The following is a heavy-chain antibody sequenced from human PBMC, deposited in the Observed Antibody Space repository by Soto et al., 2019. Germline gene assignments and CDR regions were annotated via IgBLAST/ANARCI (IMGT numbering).Heavy chain of an antibody. V-gene: IGHV3-23*01. J-gene: IGHJ5*02. CDR3: AKGVAMARGWFDP. CDR2: ISGSGGST. CDR1: GFPFSSYA. Sequence: GGSLRLSCAASGFPFSSYAMSLVRQAPGKGLEWVSAISGSGGSTYYADSVKGRFTISRDNSKNTLYLQMNSLRAEDTAVYYCAKGVAMARGWFDPWGKGILVTVSS. D-gene: IGHD5-18*01.